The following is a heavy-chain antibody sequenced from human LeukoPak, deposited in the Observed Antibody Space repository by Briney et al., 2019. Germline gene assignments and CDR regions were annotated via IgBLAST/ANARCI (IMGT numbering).Heavy chain of an antibody. D-gene: IGHD6-19*01. CDR1: GGSISSGGYY. CDR2: IYYSGST. V-gene: IGHV4-61*08. CDR3: ASLVVVAGTHWFDP. Sequence: SQTLSLTCTVSGGSISSGGYYWSWIRQPPGKGLEWIGYIYYSGSTNYNPSLKSRVTISVDTSKNQFSLKLSSVTAADTAVYYCASLVVVAGTHWFDPWGQGTLVTVSS. J-gene: IGHJ5*02.